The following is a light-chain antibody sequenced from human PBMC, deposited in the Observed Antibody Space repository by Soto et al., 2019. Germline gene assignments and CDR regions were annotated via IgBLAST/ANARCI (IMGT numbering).Light chain of an antibody. V-gene: IGLV1-40*01. Sequence: QSVLTQPPSVSGAPGQRVTISFTGSSSNIGAGYDVHWYQQLPGTAPKLLIYGNSNRPSGVPDRCSGSKSGTSASLAITGLHAEDEADYYCQSYDSSLSGWVFGGGTKLTVL. CDR1: SSNIGAGYD. J-gene: IGLJ3*02. CDR2: GNS. CDR3: QSYDSSLSGWV.